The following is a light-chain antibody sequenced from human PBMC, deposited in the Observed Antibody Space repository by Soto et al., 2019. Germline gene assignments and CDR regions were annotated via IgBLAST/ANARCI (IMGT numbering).Light chain of an antibody. V-gene: IGLV2-14*01. Sequence: QSALTQPASVSGSPGQSITISCNGTSSDIGDSNFVSWYQQHPGKAPKLIIFEVSTRPSGVSTRFSASKSDNTASLTISGLQAEDEANYYCSSPASTLGVFGGGTKLTVL. J-gene: IGLJ3*02. CDR2: EVS. CDR3: SSPASTLGV. CDR1: SSDIGDSNF.